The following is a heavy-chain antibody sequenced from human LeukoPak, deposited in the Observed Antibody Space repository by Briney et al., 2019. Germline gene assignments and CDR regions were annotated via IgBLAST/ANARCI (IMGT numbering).Heavy chain of an antibody. CDR3: ARESWYYYGSGSPIDY. J-gene: IGHJ4*02. CDR2: IYYSGST. CDR1: GGSISSYY. V-gene: IGHV4-59*12. Sequence: PSETLSLTCTVSGGSISSYYWSWIRQPPGKGLEWIGSIYYSGSTYYNPSLKSRVTISVDTSKNQFSLKLSSVTAADTAVYYCARESWYYYGSGSPIDYWGQGTLVTVSS. D-gene: IGHD3-10*01.